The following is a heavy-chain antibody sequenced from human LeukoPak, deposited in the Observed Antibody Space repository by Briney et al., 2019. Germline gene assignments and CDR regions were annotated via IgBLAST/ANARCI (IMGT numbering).Heavy chain of an antibody. V-gene: IGHV3-23*01. CDR1: AFTFSNYA. CDR3: AKEDPTMVRGSITFIQLDY. CDR2: ISSSGT. J-gene: IGHJ4*02. Sequence: GGSLRLSCAASAFTFSNYAMSWVRQAPGKGLEWVSAISSSGTYYADSVRGRFTISRDNSKNTLFLYMNSLRADDTAVYYCAKEDPTMVRGSITFIQLDYWGQGTRVTVSS. D-gene: IGHD3-10*01.